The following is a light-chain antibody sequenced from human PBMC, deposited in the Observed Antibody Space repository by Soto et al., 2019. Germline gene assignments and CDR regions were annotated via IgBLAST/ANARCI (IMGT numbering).Light chain of an antibody. CDR2: DAS. Sequence: MVLTQSPATLSLSPGERAALSCRASQSVSTSLAWYQHKPGQAPRLFIYDASKRAPGIPARFSGSGSGTELPLTISSLEPEDFAVYYCQVRDVWPSFGQGTKVEIK. CDR3: QVRDVWPS. V-gene: IGKV3-11*01. CDR1: QSVSTS. J-gene: IGKJ1*01.